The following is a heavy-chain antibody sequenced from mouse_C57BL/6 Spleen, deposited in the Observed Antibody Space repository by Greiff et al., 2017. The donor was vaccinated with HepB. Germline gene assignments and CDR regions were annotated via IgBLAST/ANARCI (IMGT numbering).Heavy chain of an antibody. CDR2: IYPSDSET. Sequence: QVQLQQPGAELVRPGSSVKLSCKASGYTFTSYWMDWVKQRPGQGLEWIGNIYPSDSETHYNQKFKDKATLTVDKSSSTAYMQLSSLTSEDSAVYYCATSNYGYFDYWGQGTTLTVSS. J-gene: IGHJ2*01. D-gene: IGHD2-5*01. CDR3: ATSNYGYFDY. CDR1: GYTFTSYW. V-gene: IGHV1-61*01.